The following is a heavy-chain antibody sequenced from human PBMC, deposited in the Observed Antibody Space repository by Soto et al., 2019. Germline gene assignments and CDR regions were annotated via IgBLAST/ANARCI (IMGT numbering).Heavy chain of an antibody. CDR3: ARAGFCSTTSCSDAFDI. Sequence: QVQLVQSGAEVKKPGASVKVSCKASGYTFTNYAMHWVRQAPGQRPEWMGWINAGNGNTKFSQRFQGRXTXTXXTSANIAYMELSSLTSEDTAVYYCARAGFCSTTSCSDAFDIWGQGTMVTVSS. CDR1: GYTFTNYA. D-gene: IGHD2-2*01. V-gene: IGHV1-3*01. CDR2: INAGNGNT. J-gene: IGHJ3*02.